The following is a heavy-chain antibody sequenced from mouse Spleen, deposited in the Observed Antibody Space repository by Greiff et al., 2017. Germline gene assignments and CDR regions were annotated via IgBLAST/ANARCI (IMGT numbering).Heavy chain of an antibody. CDR1: GFSLSTSGMG. V-gene: IGHV8-12*01. D-gene: IGHD2-14*01. CDR3: ARYRYYAMDY. Sequence: QVTLKVSGPGILQPSQTLSLTCSFSGFSLSTSGMGVSWIRQPSGKGLEWLAHIYWDDDKRYNPSLKSRLTISKDTSSNQVFLKITSVDTADTATYYCARYRYYAMDYWGQGTSVTVSS. J-gene: IGHJ4*01. CDR2: IYWDDDK.